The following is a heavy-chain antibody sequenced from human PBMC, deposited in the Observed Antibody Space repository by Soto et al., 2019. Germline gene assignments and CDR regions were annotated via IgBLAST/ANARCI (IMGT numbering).Heavy chain of an antibody. CDR3: AHSPWGSAPDY. CDR2: IYWNDDK. V-gene: IGHV2-5*01. J-gene: IGHJ4*02. CDR1: GFPLSARGVG. D-gene: IGHD3-16*01. Sequence: QITLKESGPTLVKPTETLTLTCTVSGFPLSARGVGVGWIRQPPGKALEWLAVIYWNDDKRYSPSLKSRLTITKDTPNNQVVLTMTNTDPVDTAKYYCAHSPWGSAPDYWGQGTLVTVSS.